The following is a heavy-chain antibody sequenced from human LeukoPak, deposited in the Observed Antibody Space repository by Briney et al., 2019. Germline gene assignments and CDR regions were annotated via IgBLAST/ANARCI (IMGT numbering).Heavy chain of an antibody. V-gene: IGHV3-7*01. CDR3: ARDLSGIAGYTYGRGIDY. D-gene: IGHD5-18*01. Sequence: PGGSLRLSCAASGFTFSSHWMSWVRQAPGKGLEWVANIKKDGSEKYYVDAVKGRFTISRDNAKTLLYLQMNSLRAEDTAVYYCARDLSGIAGYTYGRGIDYWGQGTLVTVSS. CDR2: IKKDGSEK. CDR1: GFTFSSHW. J-gene: IGHJ4*02.